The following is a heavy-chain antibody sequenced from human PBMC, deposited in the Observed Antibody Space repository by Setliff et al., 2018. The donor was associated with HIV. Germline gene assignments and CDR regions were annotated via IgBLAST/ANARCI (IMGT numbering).Heavy chain of an antibody. Sequence: SETLSLTCTVSGGSISSSSYYWGWIRQPPGKGLEWIGSIYYSGSTYYNPSLKSRVTISVETSKNQFSLKLSSVTAADTAVYYCARDWTWDYGGYYYYGMDVWGQGTTVTVSS. V-gene: IGHV4-39*07. J-gene: IGHJ6*02. CDR3: ARDWTWDYGGYYYYGMDV. CDR2: IYYSGST. CDR1: GGSISSSSYY. D-gene: IGHD4-17*01.